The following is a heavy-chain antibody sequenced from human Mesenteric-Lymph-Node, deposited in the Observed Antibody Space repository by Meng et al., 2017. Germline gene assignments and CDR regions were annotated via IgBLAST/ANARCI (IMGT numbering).Heavy chain of an antibody. D-gene: IGHD2/OR15-2a*01. J-gene: IGHJ4*02. V-gene: IGHV3-23*01. CDR2: FSAGGAST. Sequence: GGSLRLSCAASGFTFRTYAMSWVRQAPGKGLEWVSAFSAGGASTYYADSVKGRFTISRDNSKNTLFLQMNSLRAEDTAVYYCARDLIEGLLSPFDYWGQGTLVTVSS. CDR1: GFTFRTYA. CDR3: ARDLIEGLLSPFDY.